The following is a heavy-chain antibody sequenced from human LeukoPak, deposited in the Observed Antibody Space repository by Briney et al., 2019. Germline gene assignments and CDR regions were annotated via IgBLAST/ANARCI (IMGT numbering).Heavy chain of an antibody. D-gene: IGHD6-13*01. V-gene: IGHV1-69*06. Sequence: SVKVSCKASGGTFSSYAISWVRQAPGQGLEWMGGIIPIFGTANYAQRFQGRVTIAADKSTSTAYMELSSLRSEDTAVYYCARAYSSSWYEIDPWGQGTLVTVSS. J-gene: IGHJ5*02. CDR3: ARAYSSSWYEIDP. CDR2: IIPIFGTA. CDR1: GGTFSSYA.